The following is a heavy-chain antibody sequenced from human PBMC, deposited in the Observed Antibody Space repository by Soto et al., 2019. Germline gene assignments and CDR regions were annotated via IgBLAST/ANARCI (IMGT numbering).Heavy chain of an antibody. CDR2: MNPTSGNT. V-gene: IGHV1-8*01. CDR3: ARGNAPAYYDILTGYYYYYYYYYMDV. Sequence: QVQLVQSGAEVKKPGASVKVSCKASGYTFTSYDINWVRQATGQGLEWMGWMNPTSGNTGYAQKFQGRVTMTRNTYISTAYMELSSLRSEDTAVYYCARGNAPAYYDILTGYYYYYYYYYMDVWGKGTTVTVSS. D-gene: IGHD3-9*01. CDR1: GYTFTSYD. J-gene: IGHJ6*03.